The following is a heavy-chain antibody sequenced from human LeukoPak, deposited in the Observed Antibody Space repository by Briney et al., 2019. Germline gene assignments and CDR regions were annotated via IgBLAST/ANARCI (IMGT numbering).Heavy chain of an antibody. CDR1: GYSFSGYW. CDR2: IYPGDSDT. D-gene: IGHD3-3*01. J-gene: IGHJ4*02. V-gene: IGHV5-51*01. CDR3: ARQRMGTIFGVVIRGYYFDY. Sequence: GESLKISCKGSGYSFSGYWIGWVRQMPGKGLEWMGIIYPGDSDTRYSPSFQGQVTISAAKSISTAYLQWRSLKASDTAMYYCARQRMGTIFGVVIRGYYFDYWGQGTLVTVSS.